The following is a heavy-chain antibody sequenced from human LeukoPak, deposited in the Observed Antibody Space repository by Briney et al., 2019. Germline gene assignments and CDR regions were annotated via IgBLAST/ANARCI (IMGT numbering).Heavy chain of an antibody. CDR2: IWYDGSDK. V-gene: IGHV3-33*01. CDR1: GFTFSNYG. J-gene: IGHJ3*02. Sequence: GRSLRLSCAASGFTFSNYGMHWVRQAPGKGLEWVAVIWYDGSDKYHADSVKGRFTISRDNSKNTLYLQMNSLRAEDTAVYYCARDLIVGANHDAFDIWGQGTMVTVSS. D-gene: IGHD1-26*01. CDR3: ARDLIVGANHDAFDI.